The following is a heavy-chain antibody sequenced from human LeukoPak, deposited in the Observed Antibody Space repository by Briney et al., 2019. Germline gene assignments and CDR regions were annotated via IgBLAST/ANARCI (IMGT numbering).Heavy chain of an antibody. Sequence: ASVKVSCKASGYTFTGFYMHWVRQAPGQGLEWMGWINPNSGGRNYAQKFQGWVTMTRDTSISTAYMELSRMRSDDTAVYYCARAALGNTPTGWFDPWGQGTLVTVSS. V-gene: IGHV1-2*04. CDR3: ARAALGNTPTGWFDP. J-gene: IGHJ5*02. D-gene: IGHD1-26*01. CDR2: INPNSGGR. CDR1: GYTFTGFY.